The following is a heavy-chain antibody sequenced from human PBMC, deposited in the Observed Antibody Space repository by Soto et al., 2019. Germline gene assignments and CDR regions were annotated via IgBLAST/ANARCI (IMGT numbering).Heavy chain of an antibody. CDR1: GLNVTRNY. V-gene: IGHV3-53*01. J-gene: IGHJ5*02. CDR2: MSSGVYT. D-gene: IGHD2-21*01. Sequence: EVQLVESGGGLIQRGGFLRLSCTASGLNVTRNYMSWVRQAPGKGLEWVSVMSSGVYTYYADSVKGRFTISRDNSKNTLFLPIYSLITEDTAVYYCARLFGRHGWFEPWGQGTLVSVSS. CDR3: ARLFGRHGWFEP.